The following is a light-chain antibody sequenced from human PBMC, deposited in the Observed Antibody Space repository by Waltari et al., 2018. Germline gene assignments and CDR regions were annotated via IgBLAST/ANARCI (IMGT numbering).Light chain of an antibody. V-gene: IGKV4-1*01. CDR1: QSVVYSSNNKNY. Sequence: DIVMTQSPGSLAVSLGEWATSNCKSSQSVVYSSNNKNYLAWYQQKPGQPPKLLIYWASTRESGVPDRFSGSGSGTDFTLTITSLQAEDVAVYYCQQYYDTPVTFGPGTKVDIK. J-gene: IGKJ3*01. CDR3: QQYYDTPVT. CDR2: WAS.